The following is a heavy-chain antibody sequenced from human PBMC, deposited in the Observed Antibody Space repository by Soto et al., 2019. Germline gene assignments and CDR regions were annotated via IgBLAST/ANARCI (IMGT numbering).Heavy chain of an antibody. V-gene: IGHV1-69*01. Sequence: QVQLVQSGAEVKKPGSSVKVSCKASGGTFSSYAISWVRQAPGQGLEWMGGIIPIFGTANYAQKFQGRVTITADESTSTAYMGLSSLRSEDTAVYYCARGVGGMATITGAFDIWGQGTMVTVSS. D-gene: IGHD5-12*01. J-gene: IGHJ3*02. CDR1: GGTFSSYA. CDR2: IIPIFGTA. CDR3: ARGVGGMATITGAFDI.